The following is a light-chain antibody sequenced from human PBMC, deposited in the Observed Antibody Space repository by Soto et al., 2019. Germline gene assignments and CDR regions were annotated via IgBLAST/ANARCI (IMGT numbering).Light chain of an antibody. J-gene: IGLJ1*01. CDR1: NIGDKS. CDR3: QVWDSNSDLHYV. V-gene: IGLV3-21*02. Sequence: SYELTQSPSVSVAPGQTARITCGGKNIGDKSVHWYQQKPGQAPILILHSDSDRPSGIPERFSGSNSGNTATLSISRVEAGDEADYYCQVWDSNSDLHYVFGTGTKVTVL. CDR2: SDS.